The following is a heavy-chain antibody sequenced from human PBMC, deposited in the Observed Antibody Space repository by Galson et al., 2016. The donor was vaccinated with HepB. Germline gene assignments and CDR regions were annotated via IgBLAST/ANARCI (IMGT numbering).Heavy chain of an antibody. CDR3: TTDGLLERGGYLPSS. Sequence: SLRLSCAASGFTFSNAWMSWVRQAPGKGLEWVARNKSKTDGATTDYATPVKGRFTISRDDSKNTLYLQGESLKTEDTDVYYCTTDGLLERGGYLPSSWGQRVLVTVSS. V-gene: IGHV3-15*01. J-gene: IGHJ5*02. D-gene: IGHD1-1*01. CDR1: GFTFSNAW. CDR2: NKSKTDGATT.